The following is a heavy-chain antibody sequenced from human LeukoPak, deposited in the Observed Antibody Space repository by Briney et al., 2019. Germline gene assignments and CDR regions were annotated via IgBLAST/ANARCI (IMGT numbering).Heavy chain of an antibody. CDR3: AKGAAIDH. J-gene: IGHJ4*02. Sequence: PAGSLRLSCAASGFTFNNYAMNWVRQAPGKGLEWVAAVTGPADTTYYADSVKGRFTISRDSFKDTVYLQMNRLGAEDTALYYCAKGAAIDHWGQGTLVTVSS. V-gene: IGHV3-23*01. D-gene: IGHD5-24*01. CDR2: VTGPADTT. CDR1: GFTFNNYA.